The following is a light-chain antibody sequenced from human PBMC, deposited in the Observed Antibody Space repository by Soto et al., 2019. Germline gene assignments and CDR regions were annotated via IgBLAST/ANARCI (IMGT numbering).Light chain of an antibody. J-gene: IGLJ2*01. CDR3: SSYTSSSTYVV. CDR1: SSDVGGYNY. CDR2: EVS. V-gene: IGLV2-14*01. Sequence: QSALTQPASVSGSPGQSITISCTGTSSDVGGYNYVSWYQQHPGKAPKLMIYEVSHRPSGVSNRFSGSKSGSTASLTISGLQAEDEADYYCSSYTSSSTYVVFGGGTQLTVL.